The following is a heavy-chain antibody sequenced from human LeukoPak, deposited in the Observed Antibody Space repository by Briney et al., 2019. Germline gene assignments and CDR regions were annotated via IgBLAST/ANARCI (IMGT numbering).Heavy chain of an antibody. V-gene: IGHV3-23*01. D-gene: IGHD2-21*02. CDR3: AKCMSGSGVCLNFDS. CDR2: ISSGDSST. Sequence: GGSLRLSCEASGFTFTTYAMSWVRQAPGKGLQWVSGISSGDSSTYYTASVKGRFTISRDNSKNTLYLQINSLRAEDTAVYYCAKCMSGSGVCLNFDSWGQGILVTVSS. J-gene: IGHJ4*02. CDR1: GFTFTTYA.